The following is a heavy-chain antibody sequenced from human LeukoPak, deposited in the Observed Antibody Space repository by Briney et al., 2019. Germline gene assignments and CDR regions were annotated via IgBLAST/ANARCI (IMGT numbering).Heavy chain of an antibody. CDR3: ARDRRDTMVRGVITGYFDY. D-gene: IGHD3-10*01. Sequence: SVNVSCKASGGTFSSYAISWVRQAPGQGLEWMGGIIPIFGTANYAQKFQGRVTITADESTSTAYMELSSLRSEDTAVYYCARDRRDTMVRGVITGYFDYWGQGTLVTVSS. CDR1: GGTFSSYA. CDR2: IIPIFGTA. V-gene: IGHV1-69*13. J-gene: IGHJ4*02.